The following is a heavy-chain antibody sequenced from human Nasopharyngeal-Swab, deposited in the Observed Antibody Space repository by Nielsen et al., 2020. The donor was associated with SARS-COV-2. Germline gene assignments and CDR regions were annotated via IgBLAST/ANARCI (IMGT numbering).Heavy chain of an antibody. CDR2: INHSGST. V-gene: IGHV4-34*01. J-gene: IGHJ6*02. Sequence: SETLSLTCAVYGGSFSGYYWSWIRQPPGKGLEWIGEINHSGSTNYNPSLKSRVTISVDTSKNQFSLKLSSVTAADTAVYYCARGRGSMVRGVSIKPTYGMDVWGQGTTVTVSS. CDR1: GGSFSGYY. D-gene: IGHD3-10*01. CDR3: ARGRGSMVRGVSIKPTYGMDV.